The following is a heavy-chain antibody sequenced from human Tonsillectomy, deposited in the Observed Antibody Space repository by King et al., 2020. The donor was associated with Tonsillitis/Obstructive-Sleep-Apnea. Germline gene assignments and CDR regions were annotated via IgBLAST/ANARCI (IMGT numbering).Heavy chain of an antibody. Sequence: VQLVESGAEVKKPGESLRISCKGSGYSFTSYWISWVRQVPGKGLEWMGRIDPSDSYTNYSPSFQGHVTISADKSISTAYLQWSSLKASDTAMYYCAARLGIVGATGYWGQGTLVTVSS. J-gene: IGHJ4*02. V-gene: IGHV5-10-1*03. CDR3: AARLGIVGATGY. D-gene: IGHD1-26*01. CDR1: GYSFTSYW. CDR2: IDPSDSYT.